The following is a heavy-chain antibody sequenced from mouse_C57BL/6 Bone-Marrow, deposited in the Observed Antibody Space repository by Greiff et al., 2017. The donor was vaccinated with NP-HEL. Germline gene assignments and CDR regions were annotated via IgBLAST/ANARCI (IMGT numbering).Heavy chain of an antibody. J-gene: IGHJ4*01. CDR2: INYDGSST. D-gene: IGHD2-4*01. V-gene: IGHV5-16*01. Sequence: EVMLVESEGGLVQPGSSMKLSCTASGFTFSDYYMAWVRQVPEKGLEWVAYINYDGSSTNYLDSLKSRFIISRDNAKNILYLQMSSLKSEDTATYYCAREGGLRRRTYAMDYWGQGTSVTVSS. CDR3: AREGGLRRRTYAMDY. CDR1: GFTFSDYY.